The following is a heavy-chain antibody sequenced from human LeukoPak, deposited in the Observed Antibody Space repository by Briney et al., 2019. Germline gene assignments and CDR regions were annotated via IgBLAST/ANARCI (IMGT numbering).Heavy chain of an antibody. D-gene: IGHD4-17*01. CDR1: GGTFSSYA. J-gene: IGHJ5*02. V-gene: IGHV1-69*04. CDR3: AKDPWVGYGDYVGPWFDP. CDR2: IIPILGVA. Sequence: ASVKVSCKASGGTFSSYAISWVRQAPGQGLEWMGRIIPILGVANYAQKFQGRVTITADKSTSTAYMELSSLRSEDTAVYYCAKDPWVGYGDYVGPWFDPWGQGTLVTVSS.